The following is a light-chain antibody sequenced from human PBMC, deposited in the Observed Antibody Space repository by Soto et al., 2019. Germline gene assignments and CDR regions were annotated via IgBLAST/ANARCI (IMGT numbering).Light chain of an antibody. CDR3: QQRYNWLT. CDR2: DAS. CDR1: QSVSSN. Sequence: EIVLPQSPGTMSLSPGARYTFSCRASQSVSSNLAWYQQKSGQAPRLLIHDASNRASGTPARFSGSGSGTDFALTISSLEPEDSAVYYCQQRYNWLTFGGGNKVDIK. V-gene: IGKV3-11*01. J-gene: IGKJ4*01.